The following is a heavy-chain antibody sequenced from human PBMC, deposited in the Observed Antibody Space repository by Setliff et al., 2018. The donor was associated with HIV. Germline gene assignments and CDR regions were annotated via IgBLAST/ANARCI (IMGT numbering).Heavy chain of an antibody. D-gene: IGHD3-22*01. J-gene: IGHJ3*02. CDR1: GFAFSDYD. CDR3: ARDLRWYDSSGSHDAFDI. CDR2: IGTGGDT. V-gene: IGHV3-13*01. Sequence: GGSLRLSCATSGFAFSDYDFHWVRQVTGEGLEWVSAIGTGGDTYYADSVKGRFTISRDNAKNSLYLQMNSLRAEDTAVYYCARDLRWYDSSGSHDAFDIWGQGTMVTVSS.